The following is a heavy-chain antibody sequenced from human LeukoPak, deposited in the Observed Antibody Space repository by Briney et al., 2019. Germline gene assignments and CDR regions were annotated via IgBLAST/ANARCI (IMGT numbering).Heavy chain of an antibody. CDR1: GGSISSYY. V-gene: IGHV4-59*12. J-gene: IGHJ4*02. CDR2: IYYGGST. D-gene: IGHD5-18*01. CDR3: ARDRNAAMVLDY. Sequence: SETLPLTCTVSGGSISSYYWTWIRQPPGKGLEWIGYIYYGGSTDYSPSLKSRVTISVDTSKNQFSLKLSSVTAADTAVYYCARDRNAAMVLDYWGQGTLVTVSS.